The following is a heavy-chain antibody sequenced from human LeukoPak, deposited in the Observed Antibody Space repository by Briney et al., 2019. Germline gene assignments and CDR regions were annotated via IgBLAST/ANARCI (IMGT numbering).Heavy chain of an antibody. CDR3: ARAYSSGSWFDP. V-gene: IGHV1-18*01. CDR1: GYTFTSYG. CDR2: ISAYNGNT. D-gene: IGHD6-19*01. Sequence: ASVKVSCKASGYTFTSYGISWVRQAPGQGLEWMGWISAYNGNTNYAQKLRGRVTMTTDTSTSTAYMELRSLRSDDTAVYYCARAYSSGSWFDPWGQGTLVTVSS. J-gene: IGHJ5*02.